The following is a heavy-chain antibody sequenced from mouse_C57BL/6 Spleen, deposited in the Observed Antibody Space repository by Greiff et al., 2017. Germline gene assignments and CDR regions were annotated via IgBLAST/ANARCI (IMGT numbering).Heavy chain of an antibody. V-gene: IGHV1-18*01. Sequence: EVHLKQSGPELVKPGASVKIPCKASGYTFTDYNMDWVKQSHGKSLEWIGDINPNNGGTIYNQKFKGKATLTVDKSSSTAYMELRSLTSEDTAVYYCARRTGSYWYFDVWGTGTTVTVSS. D-gene: IGHD4-1*01. CDR2: INPNNGGT. J-gene: IGHJ1*03. CDR1: GYTFTDYN. CDR3: ARRTGSYWYFDV.